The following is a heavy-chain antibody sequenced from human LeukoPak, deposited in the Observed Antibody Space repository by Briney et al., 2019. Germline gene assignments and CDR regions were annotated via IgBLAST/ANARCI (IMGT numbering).Heavy chain of an antibody. CDR2: ISSSGSTI. CDR3: ATYYDSSGDYYFDY. D-gene: IGHD3-22*01. Sequence: GGSLRLSCAASGFTFSDYYMSWIRQAPGKGLEWVSYISSSGSTIYYADSVKGRFTISRDNAKNSLYLQMNSLRAEDTAVYYCATYYDSSGDYYFDYWGQGTLVTVSS. CDR1: GFTFSDYY. V-gene: IGHV3-11*04. J-gene: IGHJ4*02.